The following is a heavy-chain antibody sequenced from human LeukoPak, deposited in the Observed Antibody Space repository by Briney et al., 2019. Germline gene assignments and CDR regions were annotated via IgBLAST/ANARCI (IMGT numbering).Heavy chain of an antibody. V-gene: IGHV3-23*01. CDR2: ISGSGGNT. J-gene: IGHJ6*03. CDR1: GFTFSSYA. D-gene: IGHD2-2*01. Sequence: GGSLRLSCAASGFTFSSYAMSWVRQAPGKGLEWVSTISGSGGNTYCADSVKGRFTISRDNSKNTLYLQMNSLRAEDTAVYYCAKMGLVVPAAIYMDVWGKGTTVTVSS. CDR3: AKMGLVVPAAIYMDV.